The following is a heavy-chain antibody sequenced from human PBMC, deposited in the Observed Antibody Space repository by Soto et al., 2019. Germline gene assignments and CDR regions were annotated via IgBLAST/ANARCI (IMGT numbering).Heavy chain of an antibody. CDR2: VYFSGNT. Sequence: SETLFLTCTVSGGSLNSYYWTWIRQSPGKGLEWIGYVYFSGNTNYNPSLKSRVTISIDTSKNQFSLRLASVTAADTAFYYCGSVRPSGYVLSWGQGTLVTVSS. V-gene: IGHV4-59*01. J-gene: IGHJ5*02. D-gene: IGHD6-25*01. CDR3: GSVRPSGYVLS. CDR1: GGSLNSYY.